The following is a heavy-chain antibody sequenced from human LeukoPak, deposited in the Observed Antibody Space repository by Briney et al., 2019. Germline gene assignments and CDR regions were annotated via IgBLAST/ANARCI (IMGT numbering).Heavy chain of an antibody. J-gene: IGHJ4*02. V-gene: IGHV3-74*01. Sequence: GGSLRPSWAASGFTFSSYWMNWFRKAPGRGLVWVSRIASDGSSTTYADSVKGRFSISRDNAKNTLYLQMNSLRVEDTAVYYCARGRPHGNDYWGQGTLVTVSS. CDR1: GFTFSSYW. D-gene: IGHD4-23*01. CDR2: IASDGSST. CDR3: ARGRPHGNDY.